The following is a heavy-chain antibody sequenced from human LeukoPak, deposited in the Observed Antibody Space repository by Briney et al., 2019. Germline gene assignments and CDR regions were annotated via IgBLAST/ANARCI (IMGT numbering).Heavy chain of an antibody. D-gene: IGHD3-10*01. J-gene: IGHJ4*02. V-gene: IGHV3-7*05. CDR2: IKQDGSEK. CDR1: GFTFSSYW. Sequence: GGSRRLSCAASGFTFSSYWMTWVRQAPGKGLQWVANIKQDGSEKYYVDSVKGRFTISRDNAKSSLYLQMNSLRAEDTAVYYCARLVWSGELSGFDYWGQGTLVTVSS. CDR3: ARLVWSGELSGFDY.